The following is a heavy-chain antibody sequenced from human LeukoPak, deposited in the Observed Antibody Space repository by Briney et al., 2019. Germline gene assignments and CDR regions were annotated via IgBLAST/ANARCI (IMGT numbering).Heavy chain of an antibody. CDR1: GGSISSYY. J-gene: IGHJ4*02. CDR3: ARDPGTAAGYFDY. CDR2: IYYSGST. D-gene: IGHD6-13*01. V-gene: IGHV4-59*01. Sequence: PSQTLSLTCTVSGGSISSYYWSWIRQPPGKGLEWIGYIYYSGSTNYNPSLKSRVTISVDTSKNQFSLKLSSVTAADTAVYYCARDPGTAAGYFDYWGQGTLVTVSS.